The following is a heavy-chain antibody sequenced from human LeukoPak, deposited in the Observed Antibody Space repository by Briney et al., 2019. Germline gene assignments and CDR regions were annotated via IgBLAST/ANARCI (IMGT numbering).Heavy chain of an antibody. J-gene: IGHJ4*02. Sequence: PGGPLRLSCAASGFTVSSNYMSWVRQAPGKGLEWVSVIYSGGSTYYADSVKGRFIISRDNSKNTLYLQMNSLRAEDTAVYYCARAGQYYFDYWGQGTLVTVSS. D-gene: IGHD4-11*01. V-gene: IGHV3-53*01. CDR3: ARAGQYYFDY. CDR1: GFTVSSNY. CDR2: IYSGGST.